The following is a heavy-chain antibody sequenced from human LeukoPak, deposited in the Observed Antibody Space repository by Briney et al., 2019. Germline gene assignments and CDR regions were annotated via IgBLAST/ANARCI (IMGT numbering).Heavy chain of an antibody. CDR1: GGSFSGYY. CDR3: ARGVGYCSSTSCYAGRSNWFDP. J-gene: IGHJ5*02. Sequence: SETLSLTCAVYGGSFSGYYWSWIRQPPGKGLEWIGEINHSGSTNYNPSLKSRVTISVETSKNQFSLKLSSVTAADTAVYYCARGVGYCSSTSCYAGRSNWFDPWGQGTLVTVSS. D-gene: IGHD2-2*01. CDR2: INHSGST. V-gene: IGHV4-34*01.